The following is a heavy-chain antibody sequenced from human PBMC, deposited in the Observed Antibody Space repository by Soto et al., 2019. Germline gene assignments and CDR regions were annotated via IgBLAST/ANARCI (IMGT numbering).Heavy chain of an antibody. CDR2: IDTSGTT. J-gene: IGHJ6*02. CDR3: ARGPRGYVYYHGMDV. CDR1: GGSLSSYY. Sequence: SETLSLTCTVSGGSLSSYYCSWIRQAAGKGLEWIGRIDTSGTTNYNPSLRSRVTMSVDASKNQLSLNLSSVTAADTAVYFCARGPRGYVYYHGMDVWGQGTTVTVSS. V-gene: IGHV4-4*07. D-gene: IGHD3-16*01.